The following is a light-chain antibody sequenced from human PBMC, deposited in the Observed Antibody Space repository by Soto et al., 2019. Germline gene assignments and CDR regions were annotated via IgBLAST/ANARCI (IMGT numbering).Light chain of an antibody. J-gene: IGKJ3*01. V-gene: IGKV1-8*01. CDR2: AAS. CDR1: QGISSY. Sequence: AIRMTQSPSSLSASTGDRVTITCRASQGISSYLAWYQQKPGKASKLLIYAASTLQSGVPSRFSGSGSGTDFTLTISCLQSEDFATYYCQQYYSYPRVTFGPGTKVDIK. CDR3: QQYYSYPRVT.